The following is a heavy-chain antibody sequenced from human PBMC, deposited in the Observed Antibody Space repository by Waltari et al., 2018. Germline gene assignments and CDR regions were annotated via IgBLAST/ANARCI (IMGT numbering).Heavy chain of an antibody. CDR3: ARLGDSGKGSYYYYYMDV. CDR2: IYPGDADN. D-gene: IGHD1-26*01. Sequence: EVQLVQSGAEVKKPGESLKISCKGSGYSFTSYWIGWVRQMPGKGLEWMGIIYPGDADNRYSPSFQGQVTISADKSISTAYLQWSSLKASDTAMYYCARLGDSGKGSYYYYYMDVWGKGTTVTVSS. CDR1: GYSFTSYW. V-gene: IGHV5-51*03. J-gene: IGHJ6*03.